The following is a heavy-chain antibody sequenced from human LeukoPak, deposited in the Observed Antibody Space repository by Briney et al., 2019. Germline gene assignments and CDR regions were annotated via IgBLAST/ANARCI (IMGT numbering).Heavy chain of an antibody. CDR2: IWYDGSNK. CDR1: GFTFSSYG. V-gene: IGHV3-33*01. Sequence: GGSLRLTCAASGFTFSSYGMHWVRQAPGKGLEWVAVIWYDGSNKYYADSVKGRFTISRDNSKNTLYLQMNSLRAEDTAVYYCAREATPRDYYYGMDVWGQGTTVTVSS. CDR3: AREATPRDYYYGMDV. J-gene: IGHJ6*02. D-gene: IGHD3-10*01.